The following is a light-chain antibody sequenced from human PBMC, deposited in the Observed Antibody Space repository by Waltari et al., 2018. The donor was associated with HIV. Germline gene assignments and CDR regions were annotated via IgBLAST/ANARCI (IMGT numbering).Light chain of an antibody. J-gene: IGLJ2*01. CDR3: VTWDDSLRGVV. V-gene: IGLV1-47*01. CDR1: TSNIGSNY. Sequence: SVVTQPPSASGTPGQRVTISCSGNTSNIGSNYVFWYQHLPGTAPKLLIHRNEQRPSGVPDRVSGSTSGTSASLAISGLRSGDEADYYCVTWDDSLRGVVFGGGTKVAVL. CDR2: RNE.